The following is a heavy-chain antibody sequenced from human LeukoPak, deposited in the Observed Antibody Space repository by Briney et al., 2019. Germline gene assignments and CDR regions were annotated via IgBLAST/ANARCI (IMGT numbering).Heavy chain of an antibody. CDR1: GFRFSGFG. CDR2: ISFDGSKE. V-gene: IGHV3-30*02. D-gene: IGHD6-19*01. Sequence: GGSLRLSCVTSGFRFSGFGMHRVRQTPGKGLDRVAFISFDGSKEFYPDSVRGRFTVSRDNSRDSLYLQMNSLKSEDTGVYYCVKDQGGVVAGPTSGPFDYWGQGILVTVSA. J-gene: IGHJ4*02. CDR3: VKDQGGVVAGPTSGPFDY.